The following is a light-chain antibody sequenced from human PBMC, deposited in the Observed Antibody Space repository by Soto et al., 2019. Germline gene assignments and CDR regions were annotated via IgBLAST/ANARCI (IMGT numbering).Light chain of an antibody. Sequence: TQSPSTLSASVGARVTITCRASQSISSWLAWYQQKPGKAPKLLIYKASSLESGVPSRFSGSGSGTEFTLTISSLQPDDFATYFCQQSYTTPITFGQGTRLEIK. CDR2: KAS. CDR3: QQSYTTPIT. CDR1: QSISSW. V-gene: IGKV1-5*03. J-gene: IGKJ5*01.